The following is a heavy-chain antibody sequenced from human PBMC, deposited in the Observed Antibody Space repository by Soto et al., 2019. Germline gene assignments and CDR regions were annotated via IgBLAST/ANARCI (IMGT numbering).Heavy chain of an antibody. Sequence: QVQLQESGPGLVKPSQTLSLTCTVSGGSISSGNYYWSWIRQPPGKGLEWIGFISYSGTTHYSASLRSRVSKSVGTSKHQFYLALSSVTDADTAVYYCATMGTPVTGLYYFDYWGQGTLVTVSS. CDR1: GGSISSGNYY. J-gene: IGHJ4*02. CDR2: ISYSGTT. CDR3: ATMGTPVTGLYYFDY. D-gene: IGHD4-17*01. V-gene: IGHV4-30-4*01.